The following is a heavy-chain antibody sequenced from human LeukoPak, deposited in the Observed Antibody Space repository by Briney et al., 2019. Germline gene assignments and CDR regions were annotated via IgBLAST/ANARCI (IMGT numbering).Heavy chain of an antibody. Sequence: ASVKVSCKASGGTFSSYAISWVRQAPGQGLEWMGGIIPILGTANYAQKFQGRVTITTDESTSTAYMELSSLRSEDTAVYYCARTRGGGSYYGYYFDYWGQGTLVTVSS. J-gene: IGHJ4*02. CDR3: ARTRGGGSYYGYYFDY. CDR2: IIPILGTA. D-gene: IGHD1-26*01. CDR1: GGTFSSYA. V-gene: IGHV1-69*05.